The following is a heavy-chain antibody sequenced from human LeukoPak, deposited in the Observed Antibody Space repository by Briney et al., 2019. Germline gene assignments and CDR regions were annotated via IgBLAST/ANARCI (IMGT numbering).Heavy chain of an antibody. CDR2: ISWDSSNA. J-gene: IGHJ3*02. CDR1: GFSLDDYA. Sequence: GGSLRLSCVGSGFSLDDYAMHWVRQVPGKGLEWVSSISWDSSNAAYADSVKGRFTISRDNAKNSLYLQMSSLRPEDTAFYYCIKDMGFDLLKDAFHIWGQGTLVTVSS. D-gene: IGHD3-9*01. CDR3: IKDMGFDLLKDAFHI. V-gene: IGHV3-9*01.